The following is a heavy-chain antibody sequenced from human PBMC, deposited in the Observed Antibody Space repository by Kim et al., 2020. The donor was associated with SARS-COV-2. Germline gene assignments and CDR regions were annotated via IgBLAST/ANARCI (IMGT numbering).Heavy chain of an antibody. Sequence: RWVRQPPGKGLKWIWESNHLGGTTYNPSLKSRVTISGDTSKNQFSLRLSSVTAADTAVYYWAGLGGNTQMGYNWFDPWGQGTLVTVSS. CDR3: AGLGGNTQMGYNWFDP. V-gene: IGHV4-34*01. J-gene: IGHJ5*02. D-gene: IGHD1-26*01. CDR2: SNHLGGT.